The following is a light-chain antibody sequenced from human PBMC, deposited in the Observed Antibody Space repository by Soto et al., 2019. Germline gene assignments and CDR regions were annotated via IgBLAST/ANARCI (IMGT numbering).Light chain of an antibody. CDR2: DAS. CDR3: QQYNSYSPGYT. V-gene: IGKV1-5*01. Sequence: DIQMTQSPSTLSASVGDRVTITCRASPSISSWLAWYQQKPGKAPKLLIYDASSLESGGASRFSGSGSGTEFTPTISSLQPDDVATYYCQQYNSYSPGYTFGQGTKLEIK. J-gene: IGKJ2*01. CDR1: PSISSW.